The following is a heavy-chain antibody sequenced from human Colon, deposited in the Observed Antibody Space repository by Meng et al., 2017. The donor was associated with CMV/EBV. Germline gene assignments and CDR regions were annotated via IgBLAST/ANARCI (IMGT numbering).Heavy chain of an antibody. V-gene: IGHV3-23*01. Sequence: GESLKISCAASGFTFNTFDMTWVRQAPGEGLEWVSGLLGRTNNAYYAESVKGRFAISRDNFKNTLYLQMNNLRPEDTAVYYCAKDPNETHDYPRGAYNYYGMDVWGQGTTVTVSS. CDR3: AKDPNETHDYPRGAYNYYGMDV. J-gene: IGHJ6*02. CDR1: GFTFNTFD. CDR2: LLGRTNNA. D-gene: IGHD4-11*01.